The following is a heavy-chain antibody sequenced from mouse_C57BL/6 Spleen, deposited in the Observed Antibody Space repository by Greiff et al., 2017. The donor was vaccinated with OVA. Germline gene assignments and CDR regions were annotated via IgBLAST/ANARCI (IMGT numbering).Heavy chain of an antibody. CDR2: IDPSDSET. V-gene: IGHV1-52*01. D-gene: IGHD1-1*01. J-gene: IGHJ3*01. Sequence: VKLQQPGAELVRPGSSVKLSCKASGYTFTSYWMHWVKQRPIQGLEWIGNIDPSDSETHYNQKFKDKATLTVDKSSSTAYMQLSSLTYEDSAVYYCARDYYGSSPFAYWGQGTLVTVSA. CDR1: GYTFTSYW. CDR3: ARDYYGSSPFAY.